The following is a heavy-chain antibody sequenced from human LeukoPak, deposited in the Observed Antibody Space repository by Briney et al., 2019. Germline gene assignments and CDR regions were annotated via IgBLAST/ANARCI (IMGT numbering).Heavy chain of an antibody. CDR1: GFTFSSYA. CDR2: ISYDGSNK. J-gene: IGHJ4*02. CDR3: AREMVVIAQFDY. D-gene: IGHD2-21*01. Sequence: GRSLRLSCAASGFTFSSYAMHWVPQAPGKGLEWVAVISYDGSNKYYADSVKGRFTISRDNSKNTLYLQMNGLRAEDTAVYYCAREMVVIAQFDYWGQGTLVTVSS. V-gene: IGHV3-30-3*01.